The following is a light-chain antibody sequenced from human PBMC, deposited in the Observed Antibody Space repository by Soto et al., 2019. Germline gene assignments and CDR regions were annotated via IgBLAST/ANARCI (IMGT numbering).Light chain of an antibody. V-gene: IGKV1-9*01. CDR3: LQYSSHSWT. Sequence: DIQLTQSPSFLSASVGDRVTITCRASQGISSYLAWYQQKPGKAPMLLIYAASTMKSGVSSRFSGSGSGTEFTLTISRLQPDDVATYYCLQYSSHSWTFGQGTKVDIK. CDR1: QGISSY. CDR2: AAS. J-gene: IGKJ1*01.